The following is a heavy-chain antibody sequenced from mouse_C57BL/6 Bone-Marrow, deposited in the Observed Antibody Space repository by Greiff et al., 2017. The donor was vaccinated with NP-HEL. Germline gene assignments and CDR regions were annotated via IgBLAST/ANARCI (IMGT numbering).Heavy chain of an antibody. CDR2: ISSGGSYP. D-gene: IGHD1-1*01. CDR3: AIYYYGSSYY. CDR1: GFTFSSYG. V-gene: IGHV5-6*01. Sequence: EVQGVESGGDLVKPGGSLKLSCAASGFTFSSYGMSWVRQTPDKRLEWVATISSGGSYPYYPDSVKGRFTISRDNAKNTLYLQMSSLKSEDTAMYYCAIYYYGSSYYWGQGTTLTVSS. J-gene: IGHJ2*01.